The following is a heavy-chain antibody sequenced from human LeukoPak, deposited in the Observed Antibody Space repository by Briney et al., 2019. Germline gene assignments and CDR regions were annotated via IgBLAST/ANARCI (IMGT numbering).Heavy chain of an antibody. J-gene: IGHJ1*01. Sequence: SETLSLTCAVYGGSFSGYYWSWIRQPPGKGLEWIGEINHSGSTNYNPSLKSRVTISVDTSKNQFSLKLSSVTAADTAVYYCARGRSREGGYSSSWYLLWGQGTLSPSPQ. CDR1: GGSFSGYY. CDR3: ARGRSREGGYSSSWYLL. D-gene: IGHD6-13*01. V-gene: IGHV4-34*01. CDR2: INHSGST.